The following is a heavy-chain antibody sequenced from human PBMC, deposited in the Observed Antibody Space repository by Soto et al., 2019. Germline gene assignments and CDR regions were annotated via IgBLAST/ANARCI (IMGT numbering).Heavy chain of an antibody. CDR1: EFTFRSYW. J-gene: IGHJ3*01. CDR3: ARSLPGTYGAFDL. D-gene: IGHD1-7*01. V-gene: IGHV3-74*01. Sequence: EVPLVDSGGGLVQPGGSLRLSCAASEFTFRSYWMHWVRQSPGKGLVWVSRISGDGSSTTYADSVRGRFTISRDNAKNTVYLHMDSLRAEDTAVYYCARSLPGTYGAFDLWGQGTMVTVSS. CDR2: ISGDGSST.